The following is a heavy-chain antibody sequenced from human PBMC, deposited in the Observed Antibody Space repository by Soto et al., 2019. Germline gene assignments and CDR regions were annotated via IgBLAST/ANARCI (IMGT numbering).Heavy chain of an antibody. J-gene: IGHJ5*02. V-gene: IGHV4-30-2*01. CDR3: ARNVAEIAAAGLNWFDP. D-gene: IGHD6-13*01. CDR1: GGSISSGGYS. CDR2: IYHSGST. Sequence: SETLSLTCAVSGGSISSGGYSWSWIRQPPGKGLEWIGYIYHSGSTYYNPSLKSRVTVSVDRSKNQFSLKLSSVTAADTAVYYCARNVAEIAAAGLNWFDPWGQGTLVTVSS.